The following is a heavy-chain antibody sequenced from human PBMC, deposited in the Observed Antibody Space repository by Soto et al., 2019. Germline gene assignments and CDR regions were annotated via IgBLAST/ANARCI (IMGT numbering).Heavy chain of an antibody. J-gene: IGHJ6*02. V-gene: IGHV1-69*13. CDR1: GGTFSSYA. CDR3: ANRRYYDSSGYYYPSIVSYYYGMDV. D-gene: IGHD3-22*01. Sequence: GASVKVSCKASGGTFSSYAISWVRQAPGQGLEWMGGIIPIFGTANYAQKFQGRVTITADESTSTAYMELSSLRSEDTAVYYCANRRYYDSSGYYYPSIVSYYYGMDVWGQGTTVT. CDR2: IIPIFGTA.